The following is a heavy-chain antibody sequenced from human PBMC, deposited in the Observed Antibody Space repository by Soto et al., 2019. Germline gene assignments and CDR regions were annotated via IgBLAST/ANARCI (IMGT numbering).Heavy chain of an antibody. CDR3: ARDRRDSGYDFFNRGMDV. CDR2: ISSSSSYT. Sequence: GGALRLSCADSGFTFSDYYMSWIRQAPGKGLEWVSYISSSSSYTNYADSVKGRFTISRDNAKNSLYLQMNSLRAEDTAVYYCARDRRDSGYDFFNRGMDVWGQGTTVTVSS. D-gene: IGHD5-12*01. J-gene: IGHJ6*02. V-gene: IGHV3-11*06. CDR1: GFTFSDYY.